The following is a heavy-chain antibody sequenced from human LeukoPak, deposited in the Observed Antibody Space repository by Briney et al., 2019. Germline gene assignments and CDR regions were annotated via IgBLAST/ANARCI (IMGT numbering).Heavy chain of an antibody. D-gene: IGHD3-3*01. CDR1: GGSFSGYY. J-gene: IGHJ2*01. CDR2: INHSGST. V-gene: IGHV4-34*01. Sequence: SETLSLTCAVYGGSFSGYYWSWIRQPPGKGLEWIGEINHSGSTNYNPSLKSRVTISVDTSKNQFSLKLSSVTAADTAVYYCASRVTYQDISYTISTYWYFDLWGRGTLVTVSS. CDR3: ASRVTYQDISYTISTYWYFDL.